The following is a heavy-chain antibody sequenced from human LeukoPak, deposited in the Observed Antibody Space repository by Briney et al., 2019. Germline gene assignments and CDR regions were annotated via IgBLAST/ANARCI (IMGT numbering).Heavy chain of an antibody. CDR2: INGPGSTT. V-gene: IGHV3-23*01. Sequence: GGSLRLSCAASGFTFSNYAMTWVRQAPGKGLEYVSTINGPGSTTYYADSVKGRFTISRDNSKNTLYLQMNSLRDEDTAVYYCAKGMINDWSALEYWGQGTLVAVSS. D-gene: IGHD3-16*01. J-gene: IGHJ4*02. CDR3: AKGMINDWSALEY. CDR1: GFTFSNYA.